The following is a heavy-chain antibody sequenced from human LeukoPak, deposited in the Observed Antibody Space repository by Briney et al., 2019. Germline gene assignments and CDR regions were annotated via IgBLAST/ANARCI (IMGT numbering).Heavy chain of an antibody. CDR2: INRSGST. Sequence: SETLSLTCAVYGGSFSGYYWSWIRQPPGKGLEWIGEINRSGSTNYNPSLKSRVTISVDTSKNQFSLKLSSVTAADTAVYYCARGRYSYGSTFDYRGQGTLVTVSS. CDR1: GGSFSGYY. V-gene: IGHV4-34*01. CDR3: ARGRYSYGSTFDY. D-gene: IGHD5-18*01. J-gene: IGHJ4*02.